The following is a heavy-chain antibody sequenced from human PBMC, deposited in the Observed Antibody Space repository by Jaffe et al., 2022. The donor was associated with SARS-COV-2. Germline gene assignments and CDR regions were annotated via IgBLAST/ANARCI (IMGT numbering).Heavy chain of an antibody. J-gene: IGHJ4*02. Sequence: EVQLVESGGGLVQPGRSLRLSCAASGFTFDDYAMHWVRQAPGKGLEWVSGISWNSGSIGYADSVKGRFTISRDNAKNSLYLQMNSLRAEDTALYYCAKDIESGGAIDYWGQGTLVTVSS. CDR1: GFTFDDYA. CDR3: AKDIESGGAIDY. CDR2: ISWNSGSI. D-gene: IGHD1-26*01. V-gene: IGHV3-9*01.